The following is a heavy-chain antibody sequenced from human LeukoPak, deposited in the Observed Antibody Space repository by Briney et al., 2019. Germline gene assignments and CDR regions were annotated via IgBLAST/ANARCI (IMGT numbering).Heavy chain of an antibody. Sequence: GGFLRLSCAASGFTFSSYGMHWVRQAPGKGLEWVAVTWYDGSNKYYADSVKGRFTISRDNSKNTLYLQMNSLRAEDTAVYYCARDRSYYDSSAPGAFDIWGQGTMVTVSS. CDR3: ARDRSYYDSSAPGAFDI. CDR2: TWYDGSNK. CDR1: GFTFSSYG. V-gene: IGHV3-33*01. J-gene: IGHJ3*02. D-gene: IGHD3-22*01.